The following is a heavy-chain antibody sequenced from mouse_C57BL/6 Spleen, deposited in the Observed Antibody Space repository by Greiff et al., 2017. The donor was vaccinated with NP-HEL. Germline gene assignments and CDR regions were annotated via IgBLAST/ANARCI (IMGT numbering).Heavy chain of an antibody. J-gene: IGHJ2*01. CDR3: ARVYGNYYYFDD. V-gene: IGHV1-64*01. CDR1: GYTFTSYW. D-gene: IGHD2-10*02. CDR2: IHPNSGST. Sequence: QVQLQQPGAELVKPGASVKLSCKASGYTFTSYWMHWVKQRPGQGLEWIGMIHPNSGSTNYNEKFKSKATLTVDKSSSTAYMQLSSLTSEDSAVYYSARVYGNYYYFDDWGKGTTLTASS.